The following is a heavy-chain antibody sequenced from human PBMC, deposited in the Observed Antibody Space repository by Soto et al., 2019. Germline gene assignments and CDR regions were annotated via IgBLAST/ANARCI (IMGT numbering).Heavy chain of an antibody. J-gene: IGHJ6*02. CDR3: ARAPHPTFYYYGMDV. Sequence: QVQLQESGPGLVKPSQTLSLTCTVSGGSISSGGYYWSWIRHHPGKGLEWIGYIYYSGSTYYNPPLKSRVTISVDTSKNQYSLKLSSVTAAATAVYYCARAPHPTFYYYGMDVWGQGTTVTVSS. CDR2: IYYSGST. V-gene: IGHV4-31*03. CDR1: GGSISSGGYY.